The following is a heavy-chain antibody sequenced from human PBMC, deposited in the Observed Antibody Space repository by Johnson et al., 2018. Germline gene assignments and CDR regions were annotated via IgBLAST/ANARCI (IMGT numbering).Heavy chain of an antibody. CDR3: AKEGVMEWEYYGPFQY. D-gene: IGHD1-26*01. Sequence: QVQLVQSGGGVVQPGRSLRLSCAASGFTFSSYGMHWVRQAPGKGLEWVAVISYDGSNKYYADSVKGRFTISRDNSKNTLYLQSNSLRAEETAVDYCAKEGVMEWEYYGPFQYWGPGTLVTVSS. CDR2: ISYDGSNK. J-gene: IGHJ1*01. V-gene: IGHV3-30*18. CDR1: GFTFSSYG.